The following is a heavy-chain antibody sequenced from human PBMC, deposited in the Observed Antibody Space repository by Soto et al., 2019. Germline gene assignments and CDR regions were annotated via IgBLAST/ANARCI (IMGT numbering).Heavy chain of an antibody. Sequence: QVQLQESGPGLVKPSQTLSLTCTVSGGSISSGGYYWSWIRQHPGKGLEWIGYIYYSGSASYSPSLKSRVTISVDTSENQFSLRLTSVAAADTAVYYCARGMGATYFDYWRQGTLVTVSS. J-gene: IGHJ4*02. CDR1: GGSISSGGYY. CDR2: IYYSGSA. V-gene: IGHV4-31*03. D-gene: IGHD1-26*01. CDR3: ARGMGATYFDY.